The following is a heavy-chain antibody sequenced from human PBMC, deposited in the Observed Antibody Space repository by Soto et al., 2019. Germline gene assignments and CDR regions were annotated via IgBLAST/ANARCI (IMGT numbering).Heavy chain of an antibody. J-gene: IGHJ6*03. V-gene: IGHV1-8*01. CDR2: MNPNSGNT. Sequence: ASVKVSCKASVYTFTSYDINWVRQATGQGLEWMGWMNPNSGNTGYAQKFQGRVTMTRNTSISTAYMELSSLRSEDTAVYYCAREGEILRYFDWLEFRSYMDVWGKGTTVTVSS. D-gene: IGHD3-9*01. CDR3: AREGEILRYFDWLEFRSYMDV. CDR1: VYTFTSYD.